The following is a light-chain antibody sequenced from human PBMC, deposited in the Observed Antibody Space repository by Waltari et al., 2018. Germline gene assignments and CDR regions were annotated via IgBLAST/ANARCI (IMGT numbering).Light chain of an antibody. CDR2: GAS. Sequence: EIVMTQSPATLSVSPGDRATLSCRASQSISNNLAWYQQKPGQAPRLLIYGASTRATGIPARFSGNRSGTEFTLTISSLQSEDFAVYYCQQYNSWPPLFTFGPGTKVDMK. CDR3: QQYNSWPPLFT. CDR1: QSISNN. J-gene: IGKJ3*01. V-gene: IGKV3D-15*01.